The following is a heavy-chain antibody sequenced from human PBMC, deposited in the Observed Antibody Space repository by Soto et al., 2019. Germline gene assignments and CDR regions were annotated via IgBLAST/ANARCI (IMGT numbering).Heavy chain of an antibody. J-gene: IGHJ4*02. D-gene: IGHD2-15*01. CDR2: IYWEDDK. V-gene: IGHV2-5*02. CDR1: GFSLSTSGVG. CDR3: AHRPSYCSGGNCYSGFDY. Sequence: QITLKESGPTLVKPTQTLTLTCTFSGFSLSTSGVGVGWIRQPPGKALEWLALIYWEDDKRYSPSLKSRLTINTXTXXXQXXLTMTNMDPVDTATYYCAHRPSYCSGGNCYSGFDYWGQGTLVTVSS.